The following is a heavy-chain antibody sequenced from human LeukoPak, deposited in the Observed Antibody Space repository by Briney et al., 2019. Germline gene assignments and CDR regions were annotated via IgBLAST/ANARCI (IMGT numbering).Heavy chain of an antibody. V-gene: IGHV1-24*01. CDR1: GYTLTELS. J-gene: IGHJ4*02. Sequence: ASVKVSCKVCGYTLTELSMHWVRQAPGKGLEWIGGFDPEDDETIYAHKSQGRVTMTEDTSTDTAYMELSSLRSEDTAVYYCASLLGSYYYFDYWGQGTLVTVSS. D-gene: IGHD1-26*01. CDR3: ASLLGSYYYFDY. CDR2: FDPEDDET.